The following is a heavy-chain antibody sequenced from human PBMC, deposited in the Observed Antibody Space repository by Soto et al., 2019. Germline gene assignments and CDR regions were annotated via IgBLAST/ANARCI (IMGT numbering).Heavy chain of an antibody. CDR2: IKQDGGEK. CDR1: GFTFTSYW. V-gene: IGHV3-7*04. Sequence: EVQLVESGGGLVQPGGSLRLSCAASGFTFTSYWMTWVRQAPGKGLEWVANIKQDGGEKHYVGSVKGRFTISSDNAENSLYRQWDSLRAEDAAVYYCARGAFPTWGTFPLDFWGQGTLVTVSS. D-gene: IGHD3-16*01. CDR3: ARGAFPTWGTFPLDF. J-gene: IGHJ4*02.